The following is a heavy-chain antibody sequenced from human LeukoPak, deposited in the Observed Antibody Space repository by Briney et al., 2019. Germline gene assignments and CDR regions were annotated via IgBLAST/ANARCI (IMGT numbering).Heavy chain of an antibody. CDR1: GFTFSSYG. D-gene: IGHD5-24*01. J-gene: IGHJ6*02. CDR3: AKDRGDGYRDYYYGMDV. Sequence: PGRSLRLSCAASGFTFSSYGMHWVRQAPGKGLEWVAVTSYDGSNKYYADSVKGRFTISRDNSKNTLYLQMNSLRAEDTAVYYCAKDRGDGYRDYYYGMDVWGQGTTVTVSS. CDR2: TSYDGSNK. V-gene: IGHV3-30*18.